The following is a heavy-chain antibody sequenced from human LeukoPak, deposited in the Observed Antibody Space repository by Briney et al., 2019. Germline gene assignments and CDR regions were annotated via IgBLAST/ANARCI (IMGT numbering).Heavy chain of an antibody. Sequence: GRSLRLSCAASGFSFSSYGMHWVRQAPGKGLEWVSAIGAGGSGTYYADSVKGRFTISRDNSKNTLYLQMDSLRAEDTAVYYCAKGSNYGDLDYWGQGTLVTVSS. CDR2: IGAGGSGT. V-gene: IGHV3-23*01. CDR1: GFSFSSYG. CDR3: AKGSNYGDLDY. J-gene: IGHJ4*02. D-gene: IGHD4-17*01.